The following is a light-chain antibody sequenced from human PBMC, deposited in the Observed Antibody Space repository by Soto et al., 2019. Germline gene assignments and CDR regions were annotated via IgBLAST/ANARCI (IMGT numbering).Light chain of an antibody. J-gene: IGKJ4*02. V-gene: IGKV1-27*01. Sequence: DIQMTQSPSSLSASIGDRVTITCRASQASNDYLARYQQKPGKVPTLLISAAFTLQSGVPSRFRGSGSGTDFTLSSSSLQPEDVATHYCQQFNAVPTFGGGTKVEI. CDR1: QASNDY. CDR3: QQFNAVPT. CDR2: AAF.